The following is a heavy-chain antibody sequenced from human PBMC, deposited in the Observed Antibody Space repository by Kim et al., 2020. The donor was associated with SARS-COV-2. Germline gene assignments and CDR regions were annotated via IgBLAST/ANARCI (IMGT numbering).Heavy chain of an antibody. V-gene: IGHV3-7*03. Sequence: GGSLRLSCAASGFTFSSYWMSWVRQAPGKGLEWVANIKQDGSEKYYVDSVKGRFTISRDNAKNSLYLQMNSLRAEDTAVYYCARVDSQFLYDAFDIWGQGTMVTVSS. CDR2: IKQDGSEK. D-gene: IGHD2-15*01. CDR1: GFTFSSYW. CDR3: ARVDSQFLYDAFDI. J-gene: IGHJ3*02.